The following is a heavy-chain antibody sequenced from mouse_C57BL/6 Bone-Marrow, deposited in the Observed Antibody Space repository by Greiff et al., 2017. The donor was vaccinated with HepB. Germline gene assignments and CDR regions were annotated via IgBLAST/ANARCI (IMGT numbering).Heavy chain of an antibody. V-gene: IGHV1-52*01. CDR2: IDPSDSET. J-gene: IGHJ2*01. CDR3: ARGGGYSNYFYYFDY. CDR1: GYTFTSYW. D-gene: IGHD2-5*01. Sequence: QVQLQQPGAELVRPGSSVKLSCKASGYTFTSYWMHWVKQRPIQGLEWIGNIDPSDSETHYNQKFKDKATLTVDKSSSTAYMQLSSLTSEDSAVYYCARGGGYSNYFYYFDYWGQGTTLTVSS.